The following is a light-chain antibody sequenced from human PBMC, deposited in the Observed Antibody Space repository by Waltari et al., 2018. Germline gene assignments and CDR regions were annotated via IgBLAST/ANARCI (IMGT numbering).Light chain of an antibody. CDR2: VAS. V-gene: IGKV3-15*01. CDR3: QQYNEWPYT. CDR1: KSIGNN. Sequence: ETIMTQSPAILSVSPGETATLSCRGSKSIGNNLAWYQQTPGQAPRLLNDVASSRGTGIPARFFGAGSGTDVTLTISSLQSEDFAVYYCQQYNEWPYTFGQGTKVDLK. J-gene: IGKJ2*01.